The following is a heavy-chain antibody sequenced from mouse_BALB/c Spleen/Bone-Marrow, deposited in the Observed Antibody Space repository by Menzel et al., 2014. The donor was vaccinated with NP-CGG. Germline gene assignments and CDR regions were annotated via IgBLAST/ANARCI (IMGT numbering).Heavy chain of an antibody. CDR3: ASRYDTMDY. CDR1: GYTFSSYW. V-gene: IGHV1-9*01. CDR2: ILPGSGSI. Sequence: QVQLKQSGAELMKPGASVKISCKATGYTFSSYWIEWVKQRPGHGLEWIGEILPGSGSIKYNEKFKGKATFTADTSSNTAYMQLSSLTSEDSAVYYCASRYDTMDYWGQGTSVTASS. J-gene: IGHJ4*01.